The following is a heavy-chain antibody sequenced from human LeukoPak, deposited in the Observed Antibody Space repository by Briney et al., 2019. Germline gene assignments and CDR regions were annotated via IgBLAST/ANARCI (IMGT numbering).Heavy chain of an antibody. Sequence: PSETLSLTCAVSGVSISSSNWWHWVRQPPGKGLEWIGEIYHSGSTNYNPSLKSRVTISADTSKSHFSLRLTSVTAADTAVYYCAKVRRVQYYFHFMDVWDNGTTVIVS. J-gene: IGHJ6*03. CDR3: AKVRRVQYYFHFMDV. CDR1: GVSISSSNW. V-gene: IGHV4-4*02. CDR2: IYHSGST.